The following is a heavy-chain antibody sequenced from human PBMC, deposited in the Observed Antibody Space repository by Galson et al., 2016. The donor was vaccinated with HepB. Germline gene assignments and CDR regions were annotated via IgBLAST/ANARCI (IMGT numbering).Heavy chain of an antibody. CDR2: IIPILGTA. J-gene: IGHJ3*01. Sequence: SVKVSCKASGGTFSSYTISWVRQAPGQGLEWMGRIIPILGTANYAQKFQGRVTITADKSTNTTYMEVSSLRSEDTAMYYCARALRKGEYYDILTGYYGIGSDAFDVWGQGTMVTVSS. CDR3: ARALRKGEYYDILTGYYGIGSDAFDV. CDR1: GGTFSSYT. D-gene: IGHD3-9*01. V-gene: IGHV1-69*08.